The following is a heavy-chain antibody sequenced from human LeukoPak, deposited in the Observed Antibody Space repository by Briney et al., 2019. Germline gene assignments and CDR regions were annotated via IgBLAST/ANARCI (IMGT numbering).Heavy chain of an antibody. CDR1: GLTFSSYW. V-gene: IGHV3-74*01. Sequence: GGSLRLSCAASGLTFSSYWMHWVRQAPGKGLVWVSHIDRDGRSTNYAGSVKGRFTISRDNARNTLFLQMNSLRVEDTAVYYCARDRGSTNWFDPWGQGTLVTVSS. CDR3: ARDRGSTNWFDP. D-gene: IGHD1-26*01. J-gene: IGHJ5*02. CDR2: IDRDGRST.